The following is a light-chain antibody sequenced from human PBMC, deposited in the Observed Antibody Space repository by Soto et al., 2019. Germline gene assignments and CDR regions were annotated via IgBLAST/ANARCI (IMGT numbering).Light chain of an antibody. J-gene: IGLJ3*02. V-gene: IGLV2-11*01. CDR1: SSDVGSYNY. CDR2: DVS. CDR3: CSHAGSYTWV. Sequence: QSALTQPRSVSGSPGQSVTISCTGTSSDVGSYNYVSWYQQHPGKAPKVMVYDVSKRPAGVPDRFSGSKSGNTASLTIFGLQAEDEADYYCCSHAGSYTWVFGGGTKLTVL.